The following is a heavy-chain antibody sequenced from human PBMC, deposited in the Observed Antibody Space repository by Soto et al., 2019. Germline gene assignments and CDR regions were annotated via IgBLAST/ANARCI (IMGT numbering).Heavy chain of an antibody. CDR2: ISYDGSNK. J-gene: IGHJ6*02. Sequence: PGASLTLSCAASGFTFSSYAMHWVRQAPGRGLEWVAVISYDGSNKYYADSVKGRFTISRDNSKNTLYLQMNSLRAEDTAVYYCARDSHCSSTSCYNIYGMGVWGQGT. D-gene: IGHD2-2*02. V-gene: IGHV3-30-3*01. CDR3: ARDSHCSSTSCYNIYGMGV. CDR1: GFTFSSYA.